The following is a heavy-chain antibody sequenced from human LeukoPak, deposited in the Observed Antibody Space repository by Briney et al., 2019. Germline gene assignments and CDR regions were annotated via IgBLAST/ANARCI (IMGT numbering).Heavy chain of an antibody. V-gene: IGHV3-23*01. Sequence: GGSLRLSCAASGFTFSSYAMSCVRQAPGKGLEWVSSISGSGGSTYYADSVKGRFTISRDNSKNTLYLQMNSLRAEDTAVYYCAKVIIPVTRYFDYWGQGTLVTVSS. CDR3: AKVIIPVTRYFDY. J-gene: IGHJ4*02. CDR2: ISGSGGST. CDR1: GFTFSSYA. D-gene: IGHD4-11*01.